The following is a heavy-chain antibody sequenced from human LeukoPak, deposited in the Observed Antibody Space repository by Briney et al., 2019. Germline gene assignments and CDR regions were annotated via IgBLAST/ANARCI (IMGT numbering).Heavy chain of an antibody. CDR2: IKQDGGER. V-gene: IGHV3-7*03. J-gene: IGHJ4*02. CDR3: AKESSGYVWGTYRHFDY. D-gene: IGHD3-16*02. Sequence: GGSLRLSCAASGFTFSNYWMNWVRQVPGKGLEWVATIKQDGGERYYVDSVEGRFTISRDNGKTSVYLQMNSLRADDTAVYYCAKESSGYVWGTYRHFDYWGQGTLVTVSS. CDR1: GFTFSNYW.